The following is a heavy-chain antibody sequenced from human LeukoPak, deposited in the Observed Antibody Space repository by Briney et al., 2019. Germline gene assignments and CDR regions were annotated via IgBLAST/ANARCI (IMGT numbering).Heavy chain of an antibody. Sequence: SGGSLRLSCAASGFTFSSYAMSWVRQAPGKGLEWIGYIYYSGSTNYNPSLKSRVTISVDTSKNQFSLKLTSVTAADTAVYYCARAVQLERPPPLIDYYYMDVWGKGTTVTVSS. J-gene: IGHJ6*03. V-gene: IGHV4-59*01. CDR2: IYYSGST. CDR1: GFTFSSYA. D-gene: IGHD1-1*01. CDR3: ARAVQLERPPPLIDYYYMDV.